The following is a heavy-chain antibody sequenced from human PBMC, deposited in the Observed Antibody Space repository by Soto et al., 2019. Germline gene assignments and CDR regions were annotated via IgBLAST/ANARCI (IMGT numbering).Heavy chain of an antibody. Sequence: QVQLVESGGGVVQPGRSLRLSCAASGFTFSSYGMHWVRQAPGKGLEWVAVISSDGSNKYYEDSVKGRFTISRDNSKNTLYLQMNSLRAEDTAVYYCAKDKALMREFGEFGYYMDVRGKGTTVTVSS. J-gene: IGHJ6*03. CDR1: GFTFSSYG. CDR3: AKDKALMREFGEFGYYMDV. D-gene: IGHD3-10*01. V-gene: IGHV3-30*18. CDR2: ISSDGSNK.